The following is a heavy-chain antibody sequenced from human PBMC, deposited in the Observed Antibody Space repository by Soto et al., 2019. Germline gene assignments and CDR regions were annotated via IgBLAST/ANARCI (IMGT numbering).Heavy chain of an antibody. Sequence: QVQLVESGGGLVKPGGSLRLSCAASGFTFSDYYMSWIRQAPGKGLEWVSYISSSGSTIYYADSVKGRFTISRDNAKNXXXXXXXXXXXXXXXXXXXAXVSPPFDYWGQGTLVTVSS. V-gene: IGHV3-11*01. CDR1: GFTFSDYY. CDR2: ISSSGSTI. J-gene: IGHJ4*02. D-gene: IGHD3-10*01. CDR3: AXVSPPFDY.